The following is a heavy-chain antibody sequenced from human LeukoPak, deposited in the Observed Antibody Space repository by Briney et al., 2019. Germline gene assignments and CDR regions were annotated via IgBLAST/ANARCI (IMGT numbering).Heavy chain of an antibody. CDR2: IRPDGSEK. V-gene: IGHV3-7*01. CDR1: GFIFSTYW. D-gene: IGHD3-10*01. Sequence: PGGSLRLSCETSGFIFSTYWMSWVRQAPGKGLEWVANIRPDGSEKYYVDSVKGRFTISRDIAKQSVFLQMTSLRVEDTAVYYCARLSAMVRGPEDIFYFEYWGLGTLVTVSS. J-gene: IGHJ4*02. CDR3: ARLSAMVRGPEDIFYFEY.